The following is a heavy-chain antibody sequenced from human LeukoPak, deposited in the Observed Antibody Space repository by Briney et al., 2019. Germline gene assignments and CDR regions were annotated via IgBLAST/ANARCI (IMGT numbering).Heavy chain of an antibody. V-gene: IGHV4-39*01. CDR1: GGSVSNGSYY. Sequence: PSETLSLTCTVSGGSVSNGSYYWGWIRQPPGKGLEWIGSIYHSGSTYYNPSLKSRVTISVDTSKNQFSLKLSSVTAADTAVYYCARVGYCTNGVCSQRIFDYWGQGTLVTVSS. J-gene: IGHJ4*02. CDR3: ARVGYCTNGVCSQRIFDY. D-gene: IGHD2-8*01. CDR2: IYHSGST.